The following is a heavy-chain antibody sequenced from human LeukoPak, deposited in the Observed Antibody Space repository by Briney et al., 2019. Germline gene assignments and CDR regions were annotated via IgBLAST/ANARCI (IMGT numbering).Heavy chain of an antibody. D-gene: IGHD3-22*01. CDR3: ARQDYYDSSGYPY. V-gene: IGHV4-39*01. J-gene: IGHJ4*02. CDR2: IYYSGST. CDR1: GGSISSSSYY. Sequence: SETLSLTCTVSGGSISSSSYYWGWIRQRPGKGLEWIGSIYYSGSTYYNPSLKSRVTISVDTSKNQFSLKLSSVTAADTAVYYCARQDYYDSSGYPYWGQGTLVTVSS.